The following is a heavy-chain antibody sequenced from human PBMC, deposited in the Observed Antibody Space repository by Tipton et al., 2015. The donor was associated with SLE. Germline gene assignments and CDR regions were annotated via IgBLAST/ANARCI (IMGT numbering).Heavy chain of an antibody. CDR2: ISGSGGST. V-gene: IGHV3-23*01. CDR1: GFTFSSYA. J-gene: IGHJ4*02. D-gene: IGHD6-13*01. CDR3: ATGIAAAGRGFDY. Sequence: GSLRLSCAASGFTFSSYAMSWVRQAPGKGLEWVSAISGSGGSTYYADSVKGRFTTSRDNSKNTLYLQMNSLRAEDTAVYYCATGIAAAGRGFDYWGQGTLVTVSS.